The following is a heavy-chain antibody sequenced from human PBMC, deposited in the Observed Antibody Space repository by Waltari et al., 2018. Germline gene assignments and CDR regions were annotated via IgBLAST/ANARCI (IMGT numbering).Heavy chain of an antibody. Sequence: QVQLVQSWSELKKPGASVKVSCEASGYSFKNYAINWIRQAPGQGLELMGRINTTTRNPVYVQGFTGRFVFSLDTSVNTAYLQINSLKAEDTAVYFCAREVVPPARVVVNWFDPWGQGTLVTVSS. V-gene: IGHV7-4-1*02. CDR3: AREVVPPARVVVNWFDP. CDR2: INTTTRNP. J-gene: IGHJ5*02. D-gene: IGHD2-2*01. CDR1: GYSFKNYA.